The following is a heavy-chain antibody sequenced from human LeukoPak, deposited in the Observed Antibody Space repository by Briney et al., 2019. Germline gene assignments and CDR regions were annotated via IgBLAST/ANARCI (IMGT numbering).Heavy chain of an antibody. V-gene: IGHV4-34*01. CDR1: GGSFSGYY. CDR3: ARPVLRILEWSYYDP. J-gene: IGHJ5*02. Sequence: PSETLSLTCAVYGGSFSGYYWSWIRQPPGKGLEWIGEINHGGSTNYNPSLKSRVTISVDTSKNQFSLKLSSVTAADTAVYYCARPVLRILEWSYYDPWGQGTLVTVSS. D-gene: IGHD3-3*01. CDR2: INHGGST.